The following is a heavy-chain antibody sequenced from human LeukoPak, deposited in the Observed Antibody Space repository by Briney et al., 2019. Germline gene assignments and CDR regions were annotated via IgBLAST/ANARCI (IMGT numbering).Heavy chain of an antibody. Sequence: GASVKVSCKTSGYTFTSYDISWVRQAPGQGLEWMGWISAYNGNTNYAQKLQGRVTMTRDMSTSTDYMELSSLRSEDTAVYYCARDNSVEDTAWWFDPWGQGTLVTVSS. J-gene: IGHJ5*02. CDR3: ARDNSVEDTAWWFDP. CDR2: ISAYNGNT. CDR1: GYTFTSYD. V-gene: IGHV1-18*01. D-gene: IGHD4-23*01.